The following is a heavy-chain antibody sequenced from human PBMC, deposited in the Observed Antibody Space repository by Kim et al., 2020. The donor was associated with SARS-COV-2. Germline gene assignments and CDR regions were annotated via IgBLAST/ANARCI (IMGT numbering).Heavy chain of an antibody. CDR2: FDPEDGET. J-gene: IGHJ4*02. D-gene: IGHD3-22*01. V-gene: IGHV1-24*01. CDR3: ATRPRYYYDSSGYYREY. CDR1: GYTLTELS. Sequence: ASVKVSCKVSGYTLTELSMHWVRQAPGKGLEWMGGFDPEDGETIYAQKFQGRVTMTEDTSTDTAYMELSSLRSEDTAVYYCATRPRYYYDSSGYYREYWGQGTLVTVSS.